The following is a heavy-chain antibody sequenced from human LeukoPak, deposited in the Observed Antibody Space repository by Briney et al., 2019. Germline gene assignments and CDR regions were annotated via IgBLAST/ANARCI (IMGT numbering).Heavy chain of an antibody. CDR1: GGTFSSYA. CDR3: AREGPVVVAATGDAFDI. D-gene: IGHD2-15*01. V-gene: IGHV1-69*13. J-gene: IGHJ3*02. Sequence: TSVKVSCKASGGTFSSYAINWVRQAPGPGLEWMGGIIPIFGTANYAHKFQGRVTITADESTSTAYMELSSLRSEDTAVYYCAREGPVVVAATGDAFDIWGQGTMVTVSS. CDR2: IIPIFGTA.